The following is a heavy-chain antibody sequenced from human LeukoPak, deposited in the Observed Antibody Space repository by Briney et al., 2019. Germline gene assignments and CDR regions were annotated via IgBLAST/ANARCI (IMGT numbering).Heavy chain of an antibody. Sequence: ASVKVSCKASGYTFTGYYMHWVRQAPGQGLEWMGWINPNSGGTNYAQKFQGRVTMTRDTSISTAYMELSRLRSDDTAVYYCARQPIVVVPAATYFDYWGQGTLVTVSS. CDR3: ARQPIVVVPAATYFDY. CDR2: INPNSGGT. J-gene: IGHJ4*02. CDR1: GYTFTGYY. V-gene: IGHV1-2*02. D-gene: IGHD2-2*01.